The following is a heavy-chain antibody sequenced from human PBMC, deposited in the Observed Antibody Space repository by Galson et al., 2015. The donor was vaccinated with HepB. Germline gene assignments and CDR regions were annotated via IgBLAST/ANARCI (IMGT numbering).Heavy chain of an antibody. Sequence: SLRLSCAASGFTFSSYAMHWVRQAPGKGLEWVAVISYDGSNKYYADSVKGRFTISRDNSKNTLYLQMNSLRAEDTAVYYCARHRGATIPTPYFDYWGQGTLVTVSS. D-gene: IGHD3-3*01. J-gene: IGHJ4*02. V-gene: IGHV3-30-3*01. CDR2: ISYDGSNK. CDR1: GFTFSSYA. CDR3: ARHRGATIPTPYFDY.